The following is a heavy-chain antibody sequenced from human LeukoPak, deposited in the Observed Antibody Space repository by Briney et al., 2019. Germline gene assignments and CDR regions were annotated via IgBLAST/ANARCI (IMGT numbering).Heavy chain of an antibody. V-gene: IGHV1-2*02. CDR3: ARGRRGGSYYGY. D-gene: IGHD3-16*01. Sequence: SVKVSCKASGYTFTDYYMHWVGQDPGQGLEWMGWINPNSGGTNYAQKFQGRVTMTRDTSISTAYMELSRLRSDDTAVYYCARGRRGGSYYGYWGQGTLVTVSS. J-gene: IGHJ4*02. CDR2: INPNSGGT. CDR1: GYTFTDYY.